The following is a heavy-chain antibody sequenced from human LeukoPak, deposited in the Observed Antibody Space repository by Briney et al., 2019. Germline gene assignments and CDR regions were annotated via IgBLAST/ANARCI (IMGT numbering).Heavy chain of an antibody. CDR2: IRGSGGST. Sequence: GGSLRLSCAASGFTFSSYAMSWVRQAPGKGLEWVSGIRGSGGSTYYADSVKGRITISRDNSKNTLYLQMNSLRAEDTAVYYCAKDWMGSFDYWGQGTLVTVSS. CDR3: AKDWMGSFDY. CDR1: GFTFSSYA. J-gene: IGHJ4*02. V-gene: IGHV3-23*01. D-gene: IGHD3-10*01.